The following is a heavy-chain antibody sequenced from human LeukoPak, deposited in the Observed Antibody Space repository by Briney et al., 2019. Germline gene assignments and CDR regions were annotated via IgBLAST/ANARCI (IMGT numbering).Heavy chain of an antibody. CDR1: GGSISSGSYY. CDR2: IYTSGST. V-gene: IGHV4-61*02. Sequence: ASETLFLTCTVSGGSISSGSYYWSWIRQPAGKGLEWIGRIYTSGSTNYNPSLKSRVTISVDTSKNQFSLKLSSVTAADTAVYYCAREDDYGGMGNYYYYMDVWGKGTTVTVSS. J-gene: IGHJ6*03. D-gene: IGHD4-23*01. CDR3: AREDDYGGMGNYYYYMDV.